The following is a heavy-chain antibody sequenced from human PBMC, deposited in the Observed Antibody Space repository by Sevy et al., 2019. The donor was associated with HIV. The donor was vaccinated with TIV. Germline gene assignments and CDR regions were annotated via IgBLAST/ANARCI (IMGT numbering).Heavy chain of an antibody. CDR3: TRDRFLEWLSTGGAQIDYYYYMDV. D-gene: IGHD3-3*01. J-gene: IGHJ6*03. CDR2: IRSKAYGGTT. V-gene: IGHV3-49*04. Sequence: GGSLRLSCTASGFTFGDYAMSWVRQAPGKGLEWVGFIRSKAYGGTTEYAASVKGRFTISRDDSKSIAYLQMNSLKTEDTAVYYCTRDRFLEWLSTGGAQIDYYYYMDVWGKGTTVTVSS. CDR1: GFTFGDYA.